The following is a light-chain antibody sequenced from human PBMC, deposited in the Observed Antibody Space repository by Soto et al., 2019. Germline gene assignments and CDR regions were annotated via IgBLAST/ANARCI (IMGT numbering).Light chain of an antibody. Sequence: EIVLTQSPGTLSLSPGESATLSCRASQSVDSRFLAWYQQKPGQAPRLLMYGASTKATGIPDRFSGSGSGTDFTLSISSLEPEYCAVYYCQPYDSSRTFGQGTKVEMK. V-gene: IGKV3-20*01. CDR1: QSVDSRF. CDR3: QPYDSSRT. CDR2: GAS. J-gene: IGKJ1*01.